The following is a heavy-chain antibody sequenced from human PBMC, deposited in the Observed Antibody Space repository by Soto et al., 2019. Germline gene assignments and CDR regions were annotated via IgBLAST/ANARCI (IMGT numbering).Heavy chain of an antibody. CDR1: GFTFSSYG. J-gene: IGHJ4*02. CDR3: AKPGAYGSGSYYLRGDFDY. CDR2: ISYDGSNK. V-gene: IGHV3-30*18. D-gene: IGHD3-10*01. Sequence: GGSLRLSCAASGFTFSSYGMHWVRQAPGKELEWVAVISYDGSNKYYADSVKGRFTISRDNSKNALYLQMNSLRAEDTAVYYCAKPGAYGSGSYYLRGDFDYWGQGTLVTVSS.